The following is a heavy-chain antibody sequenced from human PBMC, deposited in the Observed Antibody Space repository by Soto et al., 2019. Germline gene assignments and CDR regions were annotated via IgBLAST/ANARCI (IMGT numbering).Heavy chain of an antibody. Sequence: PGGSLRLSCAASGFTFSSYAMSWVRQAPGKGLEWVSAISGSGGSTYYADSVKGRFTISRDNSKNTLYLQMNSLRAEDTAVYYCAKDQTGYSSGWYGYWGQGTLVTVSS. CDR2: ISGSGGST. V-gene: IGHV3-23*01. D-gene: IGHD6-19*01. J-gene: IGHJ4*02. CDR3: AKDQTGYSSGWYGY. CDR1: GFTFSSYA.